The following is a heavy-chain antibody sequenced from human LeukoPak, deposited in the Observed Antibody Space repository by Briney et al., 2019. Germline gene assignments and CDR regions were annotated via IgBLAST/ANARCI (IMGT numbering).Heavy chain of an antibody. D-gene: IGHD3-10*01. CDR1: GGSISSSSYY. CDR2: IYYSGSI. J-gene: IGHJ5*02. Sequence: SETLSLTCTVSGGSISSSSYYWGWIRQPPGKGLEWIGSIYYSGSIYYNPSLKSRVTISVDTSKNQFSLKLSSVTAADTALYYYASHYYYGAGSYYNRWFAPWGQGTLVTVSS. V-gene: IGHV4-39*01. CDR3: ASHYYYGAGSYYNRWFAP.